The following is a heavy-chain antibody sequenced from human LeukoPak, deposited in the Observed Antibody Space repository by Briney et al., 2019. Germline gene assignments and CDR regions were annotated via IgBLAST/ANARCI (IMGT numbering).Heavy chain of an antibody. CDR2: ISSNGGGK. V-gene: IGHV3-30*04. CDR1: GFNFNMYA. D-gene: IGHD3-22*01. CDR3: ARQEARDYYYEGLDY. Sequence: AGGSLRLSCVASGFNFNMYAIHWVRQAPGKGLEWVALISSNGGGKDYADSVKGRFTIDRDNSKNTVYLQMNSLRPDDTAIYFCARQEARDYYYEGLDYWGQGNLVTVSS. J-gene: IGHJ4*02.